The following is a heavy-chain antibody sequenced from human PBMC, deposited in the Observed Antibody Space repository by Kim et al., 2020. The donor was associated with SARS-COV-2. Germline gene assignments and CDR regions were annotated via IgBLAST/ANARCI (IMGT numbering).Heavy chain of an antibody. D-gene: IGHD6-19*01. V-gene: IGHV3-23*01. Sequence: GGSLRLSCAASGFTFSSYAMSWVRQAPGKGLEWVSAISGSGGSTYYTDSVKGRFTISRDNSKNTLYLQMNSLRAEDTAVYYCAKAEYSSGWYDAFDIWGQGTMVTVSS. CDR1: GFTFSSYA. J-gene: IGHJ3*02. CDR3: AKAEYSSGWYDAFDI. CDR2: ISGSGGST.